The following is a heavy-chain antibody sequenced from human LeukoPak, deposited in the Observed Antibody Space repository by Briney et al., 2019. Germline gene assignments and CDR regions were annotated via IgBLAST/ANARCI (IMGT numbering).Heavy chain of an antibody. CDR2: INPNSGGT. J-gene: IGHJ5*02. D-gene: IGHD1-26*01. V-gene: IGHV1-2*02. CDR1: GYTFTGYY. Sequence: ASVKVSCKVSGYTFTGYYVHWVRQARGQGLEWMGWINPNSGGTNYAQKFQGRVTMTRDTSISTAYMELSRLRSDDTAVYYCAILIPPGSRLSNWFDPWGQGTLVTVSS. CDR3: AILIPPGSRLSNWFDP.